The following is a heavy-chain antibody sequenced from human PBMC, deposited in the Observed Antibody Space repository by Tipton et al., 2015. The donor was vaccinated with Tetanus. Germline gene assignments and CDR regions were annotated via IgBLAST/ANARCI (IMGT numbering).Heavy chain of an antibody. CDR3: ARQKGY. CDR1: GYNFATFW. CDR2: IYPGDSST. V-gene: IGHV5-51*01. J-gene: IGHJ4*02. Sequence: VQLVQSGPEVKKPGESLKISCKASGYNFATFWIGWVRQKPGKGLEWMGVIYPGDSSTIYSPSFQGLVTISVDKSINTTYLRWTSLKASDSAMYYCARQKGYWGQGTLVTVSS.